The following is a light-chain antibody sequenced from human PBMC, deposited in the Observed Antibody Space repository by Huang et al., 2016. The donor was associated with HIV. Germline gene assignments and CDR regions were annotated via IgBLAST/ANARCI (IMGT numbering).Light chain of an antibody. V-gene: IGKV4-1*01. CDR2: WAS. CDR1: QSVLYSSNNKND. J-gene: IGKJ1*01. Sequence: DIVMTQSPDSLAVSLGERATINCKSSQSVLYSSNNKNDLAGYQQKPGQPPKLLIYWASTRESGVPDRFSGSGSGTDFTLTIGSLQAEDVAVYYCQQYHTFPRTFGQGTKVEIK. CDR3: QQYHTFPRT.